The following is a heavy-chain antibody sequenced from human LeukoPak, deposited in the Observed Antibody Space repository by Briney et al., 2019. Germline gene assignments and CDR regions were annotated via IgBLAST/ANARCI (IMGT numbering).Heavy chain of an antibody. J-gene: IGHJ6*03. D-gene: IGHD3-9*01. V-gene: IGHV4-59*01. Sequence: SETLSLTCTVSGGSISSYYWSWIRQPPGKGLEWIGYIYYSGSTNYNPSLKSRVTISVDTSKNQFSLKLSPVTAADTAVYYCARGTRGLTGEGSYYYYYMDVWGKGTTVTVSS. CDR1: GGSISSYY. CDR2: IYYSGST. CDR3: ARGTRGLTGEGSYYYYYMDV.